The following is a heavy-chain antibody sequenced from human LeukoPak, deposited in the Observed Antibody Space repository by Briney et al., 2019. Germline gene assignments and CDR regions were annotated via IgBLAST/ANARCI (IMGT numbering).Heavy chain of an antibody. D-gene: IGHD4-11*01. J-gene: IGHJ4*02. Sequence: ASVKVSCKASGYTFTGYYMHWVRQAPGQGLEWMGWINPNSGGTNYAQKFQGRVTMTRDTSISTAYMELSRLRSDDTAVYYCAKDDPNDYKPWIYRGQGTLVIVSS. V-gene: IGHV1-2*02. CDR3: AKDDPNDYKPWIY. CDR1: GYTFTGYY. CDR2: INPNSGGT.